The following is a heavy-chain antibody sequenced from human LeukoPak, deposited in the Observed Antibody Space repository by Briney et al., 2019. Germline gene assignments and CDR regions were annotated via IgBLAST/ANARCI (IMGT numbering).Heavy chain of an antibody. CDR1: GGSFSGYY. CDR3: ARVRGLSGGGWYRGWFDP. D-gene: IGHD6-19*01. V-gene: IGHV4-34*01. CDR2: IYYSGST. J-gene: IGHJ5*02. Sequence: SETLSLTCAVYGGSFSGYYWSWIRQPPGKGLEWIGSIYYSGSTYYNPSLKSRVTISVDTSKNQFSLKLSSVTAADTAVYYCARVRGLSGGGWYRGWFDPWGQGTLVTVSS.